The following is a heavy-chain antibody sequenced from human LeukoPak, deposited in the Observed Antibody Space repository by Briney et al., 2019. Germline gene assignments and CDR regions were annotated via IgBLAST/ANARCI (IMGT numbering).Heavy chain of an antibody. V-gene: IGHV3-21*01. D-gene: IGHD1-7*01. J-gene: IGHJ6*03. CDR3: AKKLRRPAYYYYVDV. CDR1: GFTFSSYS. Sequence: GGSLRLSCAASGFTFSSYSMNWVRQAPGKGLEWVSSISSSSSYIYYADSVKGRFTISRDNAKNSLYLQMNSLRAEDTAVYYCAKKLRRPAYYYYVDVWGKGTTVTVSS. CDR2: ISSSSSYI.